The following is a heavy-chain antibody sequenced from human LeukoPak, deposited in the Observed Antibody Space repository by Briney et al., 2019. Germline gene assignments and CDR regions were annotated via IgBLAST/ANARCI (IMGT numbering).Heavy chain of an antibody. V-gene: IGHV3-13*04. D-gene: IGHD2-2*01. CDR2: SGTVGDT. CDR3: VRAAMPYTINGRRFDY. J-gene: IGHJ4*02. Sequence: GGSLRLSCAASGFTSSAYDMHWVRQITGGGLEWVSTSGTVGDTFYSDSVKGRFTISRENAKNSVHLQMNSLRVEDSAIYFCVRAAMPYTINGRRFDYWGQGTLVTVSS. CDR1: GFTSSAYD.